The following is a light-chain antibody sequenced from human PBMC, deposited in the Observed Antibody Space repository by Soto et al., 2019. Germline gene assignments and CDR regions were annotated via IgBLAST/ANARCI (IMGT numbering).Light chain of an antibody. Sequence: DIQMTQSPSSLSASVGDRVSITCLASQSVSDSLNWYQQKPGKVPKLLIYAASSLRSGVPSRISGSGSGTDFTLTISSLQPEDFATYYCHQSYSTPQTFGQGTKVDIK. CDR3: HQSYSTPQT. CDR1: QSVSDS. CDR2: AAS. V-gene: IGKV1-39*01. J-gene: IGKJ1*01.